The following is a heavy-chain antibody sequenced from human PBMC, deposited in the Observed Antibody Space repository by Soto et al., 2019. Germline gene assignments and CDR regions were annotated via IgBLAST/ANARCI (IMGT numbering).Heavy chain of an antibody. D-gene: IGHD2-15*01. CDR1: GFTFSNSA. Sequence: XVSLRLSCVGSGFTFSNSAMHWVRQAPGKGLEWVAFISYDGSEIFYSDSVKGRFTISRDNPKNTLFLHMNSPRADDTAAYYSAIDRVVDSSLDHWGQGTLVTVSS. CDR3: AIDRVVDSSLDH. V-gene: IGHV3-30*01. J-gene: IGHJ4*02. CDR2: ISYDGSEI.